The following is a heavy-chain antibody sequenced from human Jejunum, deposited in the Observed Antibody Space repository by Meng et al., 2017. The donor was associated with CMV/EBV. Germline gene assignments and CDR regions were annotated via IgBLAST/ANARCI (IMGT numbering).Heavy chain of an antibody. J-gene: IGHJ4*02. CDR2: ITPDGSST. D-gene: IGHD3-9*01. CDR3: VRLNTLTPFDY. V-gene: IGHV3-74*01. CDR1: GFTFTTHW. Sequence: AATGFTFTTHWMHWVRQAPEKGLVWVSRITPDGSSTSYADSVKGRVTISRNNAKNTLYLQMNSLRAEDTAVYYCVRLNTLTPFDYWGQGTLVTVSS.